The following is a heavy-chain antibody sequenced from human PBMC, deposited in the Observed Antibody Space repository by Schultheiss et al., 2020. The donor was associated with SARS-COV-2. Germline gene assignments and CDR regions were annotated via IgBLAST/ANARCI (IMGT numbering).Heavy chain of an antibody. J-gene: IGHJ4*02. CDR3: AKERSGYTRTLDH. Sequence: GGSLRLSCEASGFTFSSNGMHWVRQAPGKGLEWVATISYDGSKKYYADSVKGRFTISRDNSKNTLYLQVNSLRVEDTAVYYCAKERSGYTRTLDHWGQGTLVTVSS. CDR1: GFTFSSNG. CDR2: ISYDGSKK. V-gene: IGHV3-30*18. D-gene: IGHD6-13*01.